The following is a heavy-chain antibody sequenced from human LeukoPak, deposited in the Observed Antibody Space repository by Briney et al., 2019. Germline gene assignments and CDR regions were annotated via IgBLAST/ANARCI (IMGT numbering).Heavy chain of an antibody. Sequence: GGSLRLSCAASGFTFSSYGMHWVRQAPGKGLEWVAVIWYDGSNKYYADSVKGRFTISRDNSKNTLYLQMNSLRAEDTAVYYCARDASYQLPQGFDPWGQGTLVTVSS. J-gene: IGHJ5*02. CDR3: ARDASYQLPQGFDP. CDR1: GFTFSSYG. V-gene: IGHV3-33*01. CDR2: IWYDGSNK. D-gene: IGHD2-2*01.